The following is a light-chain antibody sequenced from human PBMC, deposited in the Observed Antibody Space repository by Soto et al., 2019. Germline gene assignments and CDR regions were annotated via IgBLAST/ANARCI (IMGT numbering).Light chain of an antibody. CDR3: QQYNSYSCT. CDR1: QSISSW. CDR2: DAS. J-gene: IGKJ2*02. V-gene: IGKV1-5*01. Sequence: DIPMTQSPSTLSASVGDRVTISCRASQSISSWLAWYQQKPGKAPKLLIYDASSLQSGGPSRFSGSGSGTEFTLTISSLQPDDFANYYCQQYNSYSCTFGHGTKLEIK.